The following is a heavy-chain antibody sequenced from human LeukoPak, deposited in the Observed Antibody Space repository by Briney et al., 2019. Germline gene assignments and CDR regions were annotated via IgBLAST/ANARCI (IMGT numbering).Heavy chain of an antibody. CDR3: AREVYRITMVRGENQNDY. D-gene: IGHD3-10*01. CDR2: IKQDGSEK. Sequence: GGSLRLSCAASGVTFSSYWMSWVRHAPGKGLERVAHIKQDGSEKYYVDSVKGRFTISRDNAKNSLYLQMNSLRAEDTAVYYCAREVYRITMVRGENQNDYWGQGTLVTVSS. V-gene: IGHV3-7*01. J-gene: IGHJ4*02. CDR1: GVTFSSYW.